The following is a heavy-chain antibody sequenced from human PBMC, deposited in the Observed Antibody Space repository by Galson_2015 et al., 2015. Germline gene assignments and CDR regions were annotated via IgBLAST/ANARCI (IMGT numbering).Heavy chain of an antibody. J-gene: IGHJ4*02. CDR3: ARRRDYFDY. CDR1: GASISSYY. CDR2: IYHSGTT. V-gene: IGHV4-59*01. Sequence: SETLSLTCTVSGASISSYYRSWVRQPPGKGLEWIGYIYHSGTTNYNPSLKSRVTISVDTSKNQFSLKLSSVTAADTAVYYCARRRDYFDYWGQGTLVTVSS.